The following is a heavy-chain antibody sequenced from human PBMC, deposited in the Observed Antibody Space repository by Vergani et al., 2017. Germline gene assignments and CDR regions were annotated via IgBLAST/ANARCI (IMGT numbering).Heavy chain of an antibody. CDR3: AKDIAIFGVALGDGMDV. Sequence: EVQLVESGGGLVQPGRSLRLSCAASGFTFDDYAMHWVRQAPGKGLEWVSGISWNSGSIGYADSVKGRFTISRDNAKNSLYLQMNSLRAEDTALYYCAKDIAIFGVALGDGMDVWGQGTTVTVSS. CDR1: GFTFDDYA. CDR2: ISWNSGSI. V-gene: IGHV3-9*01. J-gene: IGHJ6*02. D-gene: IGHD3-3*02.